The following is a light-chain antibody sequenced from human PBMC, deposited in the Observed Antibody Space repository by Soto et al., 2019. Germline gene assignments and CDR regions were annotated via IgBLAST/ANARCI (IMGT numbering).Light chain of an antibody. CDR1: QTISSW. CDR2: KAS. CDR3: QHYNSYSEA. V-gene: IGKV1-5*03. Sequence: IQMTQSPWSLSASVWERVTITCRASQTISSWLAWYQQKPGKAPKLLIYKASTLKSGVPSRFSGSGSGTEFTLTISSLQPDDFATYYCQHYNSYSEAFGQGIRWRL. J-gene: IGKJ5*01.